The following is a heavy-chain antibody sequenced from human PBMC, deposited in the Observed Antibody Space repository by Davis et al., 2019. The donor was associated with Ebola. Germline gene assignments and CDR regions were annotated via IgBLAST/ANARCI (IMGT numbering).Heavy chain of an antibody. CDR1: GGTLRTHG. Sequence: SVKVSCKAAGGTLRTHGISWVRQAPGQGLEWMGGLIPIFGTPNYAQKFQGRVTIIADESTSTAYVELSRLKSEDTAVYYCARGWAVAYWGQGTLVTVSS. CDR3: ARGWAVAY. V-gene: IGHV1-69*13. CDR2: LIPIFGTP. D-gene: IGHD6-19*01. J-gene: IGHJ4*02.